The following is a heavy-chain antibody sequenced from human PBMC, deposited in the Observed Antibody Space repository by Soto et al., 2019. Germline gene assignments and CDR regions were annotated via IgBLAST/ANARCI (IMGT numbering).Heavy chain of an antibody. D-gene: IGHD3-10*02. Sequence: QVQLQESGPGLVKPSETLSLTCTVSGGSVSSGSYYWSWIRQPPGKGLEWIGYIYYSGSTNYNPSLKSRVTRSVDPSKNQFSLKLSSVTAAYTAVYYCASGSPMFYYYYGMDVWGQGTTVTVSS. V-gene: IGHV4-61*01. J-gene: IGHJ6*02. CDR1: GGSVSSGSYY. CDR2: IYYSGST. CDR3: ASGSPMFYYYYGMDV.